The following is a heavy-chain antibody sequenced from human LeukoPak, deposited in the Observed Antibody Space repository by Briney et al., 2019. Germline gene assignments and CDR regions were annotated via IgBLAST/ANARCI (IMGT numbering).Heavy chain of an antibody. V-gene: IGHV4-39*01. Sequence: PSETLSLTCTVSGGSLSSSGYYWGWIRQPPGKGLEWIGSIYHSGSTYYNPSLKSRVTISVDTSKNQFSLKLSSVTAADTAVYYCARHKLAAHPPEDYWGQGTLVTVSS. CDR2: IYHSGST. D-gene: IGHD6-6*01. CDR3: ARHKLAAHPPEDY. J-gene: IGHJ4*02. CDR1: GGSLSSSGYY.